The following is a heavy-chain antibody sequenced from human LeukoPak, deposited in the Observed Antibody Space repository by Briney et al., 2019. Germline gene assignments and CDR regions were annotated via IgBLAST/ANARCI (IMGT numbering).Heavy chain of an antibody. CDR3: AKVYGGVFDY. CDR2: IGGSGGST. Sequence: GGSLRLSCAASGFTFRNYAMSWVRQAPGKGLEWVSAIGGSGGSTFYADSVKGRFTISRDNSKNTLYLQMNSLRAEDTAVYYCAKVYGGVFDYWGQGTLVTVSS. D-gene: IGHD3-3*01. V-gene: IGHV3-23*01. J-gene: IGHJ4*02. CDR1: GFTFRNYA.